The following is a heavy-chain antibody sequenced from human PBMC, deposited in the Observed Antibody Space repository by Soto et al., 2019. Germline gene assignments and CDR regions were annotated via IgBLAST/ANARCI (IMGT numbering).Heavy chain of an antibody. V-gene: IGHV1-8*01. D-gene: IGHD2-8*01. CDR1: GYTFTSYD. J-gene: IGHJ6*02. Sequence: ASVKVSCKASGYTFTSYDINWVRQATGQGLEWMGWMNPNSGNTGYAQKFQGRVTMTRNTSISTAYMELSSLRSEDTAVYYCARGSTDGFGCTNGVCYYLPHYYYGMDVWGQGTTVTVSS. CDR3: ARGSTDGFGCTNGVCYYLPHYYYGMDV. CDR2: MNPNSGNT.